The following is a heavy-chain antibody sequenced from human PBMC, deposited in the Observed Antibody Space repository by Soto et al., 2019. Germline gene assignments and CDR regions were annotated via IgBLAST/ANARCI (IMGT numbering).Heavy chain of an antibody. Sequence: RASVKVSCKAFGGSFSDYAISWVRQAPGQGLEWMGGIIPIFGTPNYAQKFQDRVTFTAHESTNTAYMELSRLTSEDTAVYYCARDRAPRGWSYLDLWGQGTQVTVSS. CDR1: GGSFSDYA. J-gene: IGHJ4*02. CDR2: IIPIFGTP. V-gene: IGHV1-69*13. D-gene: IGHD2-15*01. CDR3: ARDRAPRGWSYLDL.